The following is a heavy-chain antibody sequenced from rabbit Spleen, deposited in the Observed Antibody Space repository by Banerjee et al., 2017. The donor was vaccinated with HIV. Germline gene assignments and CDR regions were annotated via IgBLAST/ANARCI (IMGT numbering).Heavy chain of an antibody. CDR3: ARGIVYGFAGDTYPPYGMDL. CDR1: GFSFSFSYW. Sequence: QSLEESGGALVKPGASLTLTCKDSGFSFSFSYWICWVRQAPGKGLEWIACIYGGSSDSTYYASWAVGRFTISKTSSTMVTLQMTSLTAADTATYFCARGIVYGFAGDTYPPYGMDLWGPGTLVTVS. V-gene: IGHV1S40*01. J-gene: IGHJ6*01. CDR2: IYGGSSDST. D-gene: IGHD6-1*01.